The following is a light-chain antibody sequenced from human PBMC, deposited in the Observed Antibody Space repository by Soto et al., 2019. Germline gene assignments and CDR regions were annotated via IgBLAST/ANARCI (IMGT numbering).Light chain of an antibody. J-gene: IGKJ1*01. CDR3: QQYNNWPRT. V-gene: IGKV3-15*01. CDR1: QSVRGN. Sequence: EIVLTQSPGTLSLSPVERATLSCRASQSVRGNLAWYQQKPGQAPRLLIYGASTRAAGITARFSGSGSGTEFILTISSLQSEDFAVYYCQQYNNWPRTFGQGTKVDIK. CDR2: GAS.